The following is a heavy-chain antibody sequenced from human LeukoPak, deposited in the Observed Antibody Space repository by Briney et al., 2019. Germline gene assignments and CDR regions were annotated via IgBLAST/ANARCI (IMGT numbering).Heavy chain of an antibody. D-gene: IGHD2-2*01. CDR1: GFSFSSYW. V-gene: IGHV3-7*04. J-gene: IGHJ4*02. CDR2: INQAGSET. CDR3: ARGETSSYDY. Sequence: PGGSLRLSCVASGFSFSSYWMSWVRRAPGKGLEWVANINQAGSETYYVDSVKGRFIISRDNSKNTVYLQMNSLRAEDTAVYYCARGETSSYDYWGQGTLVTVSS.